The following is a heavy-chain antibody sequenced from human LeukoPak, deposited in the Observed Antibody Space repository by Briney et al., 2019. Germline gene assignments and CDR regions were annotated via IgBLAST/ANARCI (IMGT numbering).Heavy chain of an antibody. D-gene: IGHD3-16*01. Sequence: SETLSLTCTVSGGSISSYYWSWIRQPPGKGLEWIGYIYYNGSTNYNPSLKSRVTISVDTSKNQFSLKLSSVTAADTAVYYCARHTATGLKRYYYYYGMDVWGQGTTVTVSS. J-gene: IGHJ6*02. CDR1: GGSISSYY. V-gene: IGHV4-59*08. CDR2: IYYNGST. CDR3: ARHTATGLKRYYYYYGMDV.